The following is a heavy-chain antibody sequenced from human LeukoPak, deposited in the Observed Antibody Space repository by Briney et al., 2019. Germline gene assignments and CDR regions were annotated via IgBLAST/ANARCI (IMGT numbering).Heavy chain of an antibody. CDR3: AKGSNYDYYYGMDV. J-gene: IGHJ6*02. V-gene: IGHV3-9*01. CDR2: ISWNNNRR. CDR1: RFTFYDYA. D-gene: IGHD4-11*01. Sequence: GGSLRLSCAASRFTFYDYAMHWVRQPPGKGLEWVSGISWNNNRRGCADSVKGRFTISRDNAKNSLYLQMNSLRAEDTALYYCAKGSNYDYYYGMDVWGQGTTVTVSS.